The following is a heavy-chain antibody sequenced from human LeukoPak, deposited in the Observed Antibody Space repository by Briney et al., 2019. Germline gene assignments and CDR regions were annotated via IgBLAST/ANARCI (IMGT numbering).Heavy chain of an antibody. J-gene: IGHJ4*02. Sequence: SETLSLTCTVSGGSISSYYWSWIRQPPGEGLEWIGYIYYSGSTNCNPSLKSRVTISADTSKNQFSLKLSSVTAADTAVYYCARGYGDYLDYWGQGTLVTVSS. CDR1: GGSISSYY. CDR2: IYYSGST. D-gene: IGHD4-17*01. V-gene: IGHV4-59*01. CDR3: ARGYGDYLDY.